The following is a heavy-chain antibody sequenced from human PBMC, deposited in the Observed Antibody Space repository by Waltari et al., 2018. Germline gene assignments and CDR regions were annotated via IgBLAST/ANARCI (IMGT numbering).Heavy chain of an antibody. CDR1: GYTFTSYA. CDR3: ARALGGY. Sequence: QVQLVQSGAEVKKPGASVKVSCKASGYTFTSYAMHWVRQAPGQRLEWMGGINAGNGNTKYSQKFQGRVTITRETAASTAYMELSSLRSEDTTVYYCARALGGYWGQGTLVTVSS. CDR2: INAGNGNT. V-gene: IGHV1-3*01. J-gene: IGHJ4*02. D-gene: IGHD3-16*01.